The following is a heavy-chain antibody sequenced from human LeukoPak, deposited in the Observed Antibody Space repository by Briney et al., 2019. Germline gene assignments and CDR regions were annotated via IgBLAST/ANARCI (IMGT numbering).Heavy chain of an antibody. CDR1: GFTFSSYS. D-gene: IGHD3-22*01. Sequence: GGSLRLSCAASGFTFSSYSMNWVRQAPGKGLEWVSSISSSSSYIYYADSVKGRFTISRDNAKNSLYLQMNSLRAEDTAVYYCARDFRYRDYYDSSGLYYFDYWGQGTLVTVSS. CDR3: ARDFRYRDYYDSSGLYYFDY. V-gene: IGHV3-21*01. CDR2: ISSSSSYI. J-gene: IGHJ4*02.